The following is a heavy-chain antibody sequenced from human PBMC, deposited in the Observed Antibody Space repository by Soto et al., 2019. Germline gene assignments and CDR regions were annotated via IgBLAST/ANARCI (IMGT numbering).Heavy chain of an antibody. CDR1: GFTFSDDY. V-gene: IGHV3-11*01. D-gene: IGHD2-15*01. Sequence: GGSLRLSCAASGFTFSDDYMSWIRQAPGKGLEWVSYISSSGSTIYYADSVKGRFTISRDNAKNSLYLQMNSLRAEDTAVYYCARELGYCSGGSCYFDNYYLDVWGKGTTVTGSS. CDR2: ISSSGSTI. J-gene: IGHJ6*03. CDR3: ARELGYCSGGSCYFDNYYLDV.